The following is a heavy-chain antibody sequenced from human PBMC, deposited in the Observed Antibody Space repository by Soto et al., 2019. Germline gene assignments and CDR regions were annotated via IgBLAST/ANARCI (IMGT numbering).Heavy chain of an antibody. CDR1: GFTFSNSA. D-gene: IGHD3-16*02. V-gene: IGHV3-23*01. CDR2: IGRTNNT. Sequence: GGSLRLSCAASGFTFSNSAMTWVRQALGKGPEWVSSIGRTNNTHYADSVKGRFAISRDNSQNTLYLQMNSLTAEDTSVYVCAKVDAYSYRTDHWARGTLVTVS. CDR3: AKVDAYSYRTDH. J-gene: IGHJ4*02.